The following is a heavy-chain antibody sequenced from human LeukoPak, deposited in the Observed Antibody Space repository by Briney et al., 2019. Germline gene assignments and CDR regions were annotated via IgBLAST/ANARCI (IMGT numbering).Heavy chain of an antibody. CDR1: GGSFSGYY. Sequence: SETLSLTCAVYGGSFSGYYWSWIRQPPGKGLEWIGEINHSGSTNYNPSLKSRVTISVDTSKNQFSLKLSSVTAAHTAVYYCARRPLAYVWGSYRWYFDYWGQGTLVTVSS. D-gene: IGHD3-16*02. J-gene: IGHJ4*02. CDR2: INHSGST. V-gene: IGHV4-34*01. CDR3: ARRPLAYVWGSYRWYFDY.